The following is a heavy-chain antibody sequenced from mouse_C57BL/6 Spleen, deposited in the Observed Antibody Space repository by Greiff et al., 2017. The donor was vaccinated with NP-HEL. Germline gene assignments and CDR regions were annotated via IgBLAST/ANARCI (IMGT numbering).Heavy chain of an antibody. V-gene: IGHV1-26*01. J-gene: IGHJ2*01. Sequence: EVQLQQSGPELVKPGASVKISCKASGYTFTDYYMNWVKQSHGKSLEWIGDINPNNGGTSYNQKFKGKATLTVDKSSSTAYMELRSLTSEDSAVYYCARGRRYFDYWGQGTTLTVSS. CDR2: INPNNGGT. CDR1: GYTFTDYY. CDR3: ARGRRYFDY.